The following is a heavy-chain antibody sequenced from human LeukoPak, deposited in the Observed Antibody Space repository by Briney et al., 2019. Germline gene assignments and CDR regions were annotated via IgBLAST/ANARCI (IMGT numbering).Heavy chain of an antibody. D-gene: IGHD2-2*03. CDR2: ISAYNGNT. CDR3: ARASGYCSSTSCYPNWFDP. CDR1: GYTFTSYG. J-gene: IGHJ5*02. Sequence: GASVKVSCKASGYTFTSYGISWVRQAPGQGLEWMGWISAYNGNTNYAQKLQGRVTMTTDTSTSTAYMELRSLRSDDTAVYYCARASGYCSSTSCYPNWFDPWGQGTLVTVSS. V-gene: IGHV1-18*01.